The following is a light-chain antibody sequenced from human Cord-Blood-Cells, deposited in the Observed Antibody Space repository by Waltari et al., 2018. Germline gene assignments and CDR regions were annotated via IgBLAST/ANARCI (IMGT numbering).Light chain of an antibody. CDR2: DVS. CDR1: SSAVGGHTL. CDR3: SSYTSSSTWV. V-gene: IGLV2-14*03. Sequence: QSALTQPASLSGSPGQSITFSCPGPSSAVGGHTLLSWYQHHPGKPPKLMIYDVSKRPSGVSNRFSGSKSGNTASLTISGLQAEDEADYYCSSYTSSSTWVFGGGTKLTVL. J-gene: IGLJ3*02.